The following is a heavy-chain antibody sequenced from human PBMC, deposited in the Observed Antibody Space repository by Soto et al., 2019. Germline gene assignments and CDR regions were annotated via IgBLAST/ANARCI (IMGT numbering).Heavy chain of an antibody. CDR3: ARDPGTWIQLNYFDY. CDR2: ISSSSSYI. CDR1: GFTFSSYS. V-gene: IGHV3-21*01. D-gene: IGHD5-18*01. Sequence: GGSLRLSCAASGFTFSSYSMNWVRQAPGKGLEWVSSISSSSSYIYYADSVKGRFTISRDNAKNSLYLQMNSLRAEDTAVYYCARDPGTWIQLNYFDYWGQGTLVTVSS. J-gene: IGHJ4*02.